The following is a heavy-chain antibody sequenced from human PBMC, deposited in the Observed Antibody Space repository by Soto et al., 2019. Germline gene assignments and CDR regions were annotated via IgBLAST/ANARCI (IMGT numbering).Heavy chain of an antibody. CDR2: MQPSTGRT. Sequence: QVKLVQSGAEVREPGASVKVSCKASGYSFTSLDINWVRQTAGQGLEWMGWMQPSTGRTGYAQKFQGRVTMTRDTSINAAYLGLTSLTSDDTAFYYCARGVSAGVDYWGQGTLVTVSS. V-gene: IGHV1-8*01. D-gene: IGHD1-26*01. CDR1: GYSFTSLD. J-gene: IGHJ4*02. CDR3: ARGVSAGVDY.